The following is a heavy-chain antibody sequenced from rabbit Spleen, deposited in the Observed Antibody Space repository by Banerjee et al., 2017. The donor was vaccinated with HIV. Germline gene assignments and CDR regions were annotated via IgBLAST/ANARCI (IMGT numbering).Heavy chain of an antibody. J-gene: IGHJ4*01. D-gene: IGHD1-1*01. V-gene: IGHV1S45*01. Sequence: QEQLVESGGGLVQPGGSLTLTCTTSGFSFSGRDYMCWVRQAPGKGLEWIACIYGGDSSSTAYASWAKGRFTISKTSSTTVTLQMTSLTAADTATYFCARDLTGVIGWNFGWWGPGTLVTVS. CDR3: ARDLTGVIGWNFGW. CDR1: GFSFSGRDY. CDR2: IYGGDSSST.